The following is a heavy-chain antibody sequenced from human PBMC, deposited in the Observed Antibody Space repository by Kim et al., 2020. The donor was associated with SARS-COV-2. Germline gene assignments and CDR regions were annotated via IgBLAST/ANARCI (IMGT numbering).Heavy chain of an antibody. CDR3: AIVEYSSSLFWGGGSFDY. CDR2: ISGSGGST. Sequence: GGSLRLSCAASGFTFSSYAMSWVRQAPGKGLEWVSAISGSGGSTYYADSVKGRFTISRDNSKNTLYLQMNSLRAEDTAVYYCAIVEYSSSLFWGGGSFDYWGQGTLVTVSS. D-gene: IGHD6-6*01. J-gene: IGHJ4*02. V-gene: IGHV3-23*01. CDR1: GFTFSSYA.